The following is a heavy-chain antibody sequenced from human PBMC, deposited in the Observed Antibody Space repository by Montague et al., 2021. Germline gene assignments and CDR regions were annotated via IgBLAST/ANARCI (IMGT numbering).Heavy chain of an antibody. Sequence: SETLSLTCIVSSGSTSSFSWAWIRQAPGKALEWIGHLYDSGDTYYNPSLHSRLTFSLDTSRNQFFLRLTSVTAADTAVYYCARRGRQMGHYHFDYWGQGTLVTVSS. CDR3: ARRGRQMGHYHFDY. CDR1: SGSTSSFS. CDR2: LYDSGDT. V-gene: IGHV4-59*03. D-gene: IGHD2-8*01. J-gene: IGHJ4*02.